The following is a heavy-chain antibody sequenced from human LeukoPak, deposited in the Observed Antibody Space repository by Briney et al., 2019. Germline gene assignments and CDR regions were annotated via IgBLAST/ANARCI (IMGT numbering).Heavy chain of an antibody. J-gene: IGHJ5*02. Sequence: GESLKISCKGSGYGFSSYWIGWVRQMPGKGLEWMGIIYPGDSDTRYSPSFQGQVTISADKSISTAYLQWSSLKASDTAIYYCARRGGSSWYWFDPWGQGTLVTVSS. CDR1: GYGFSSYW. CDR3: ARRGGSSWYWFDP. CDR2: IYPGDSDT. D-gene: IGHD6-13*01. V-gene: IGHV5-51*01.